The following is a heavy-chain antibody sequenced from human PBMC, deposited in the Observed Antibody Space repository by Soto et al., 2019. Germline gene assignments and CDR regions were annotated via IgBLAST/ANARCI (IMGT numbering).Heavy chain of an antibody. V-gene: IGHV4-39*01. CDR1: GGSISSSHY. D-gene: IGHD1-20*01. Sequence: QLQLQESGPGLVKSSETLSLTCTVSGGSISSSHYWGWIRQPPGKGLEWIGSVFYSGSPYYSPSSKTGITISVDTSQNQFSLRVRSVTATDTAVYFCARHYNTGAFFDYWGQGNLVTVSS. J-gene: IGHJ4*02. CDR3: ARHYNTGAFFDY. CDR2: VFYSGSP.